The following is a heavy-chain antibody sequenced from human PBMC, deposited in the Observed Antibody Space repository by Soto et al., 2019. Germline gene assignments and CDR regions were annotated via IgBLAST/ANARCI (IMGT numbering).Heavy chain of an antibody. CDR3: ARASNAIVVVAATLESWFDP. J-gene: IGHJ5*02. CDR1: GYTFTSYG. Sequence: QVQLVQSGAEVKQPGASVKVSCKASGYTFTSYGISWVRQAPGQGLEWMGWISAYNGNTNYAQKLQGRVTMTTDTSTSTAYMELRSLRSDDTAVYYCARASNAIVVVAATLESWFDPWGQGTLVTVSS. V-gene: IGHV1-18*01. CDR2: ISAYNGNT. D-gene: IGHD2-15*01.